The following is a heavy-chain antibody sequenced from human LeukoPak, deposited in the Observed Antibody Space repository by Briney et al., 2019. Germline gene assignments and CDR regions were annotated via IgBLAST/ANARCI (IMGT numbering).Heavy chain of an antibody. V-gene: IGHV4-59*01. D-gene: IGHD6-19*01. CDR3: ARDRASGWYYFDY. J-gene: IGHJ4*02. CDR2: IYYSGST. CDR1: GGSISSYY. Sequence: SETLSLTCTVSGGSISSYYWSWIRQPPGKGLEWIGYIYYSGSTNYNPSLKSRVTISVDTSKNQFSLKLSSVTAADMAVYYCARDRASGWYYFDYWGQGTLVTVSS.